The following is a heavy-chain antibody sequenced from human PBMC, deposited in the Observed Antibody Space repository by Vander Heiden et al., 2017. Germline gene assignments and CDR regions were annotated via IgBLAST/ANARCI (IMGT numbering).Heavy chain of an antibody. J-gene: IGHJ4*02. CDR3: ASYPILTGDFLTGADYFDY. Sequence: EVQLVESGGGLVQPGGSLRLSGAASGFTFSSYSMNWVRQAPGKGLEWVSYISSSSSTIYYADSVKGRFTISRDNAKNSLYLQMNSLRDEDTAVYYCASYPILTGDFLTGADYFDYWGQGTLVTVSS. CDR1: GFTFSSYS. V-gene: IGHV3-48*02. D-gene: IGHD7-27*01. CDR2: ISSSSSTI.